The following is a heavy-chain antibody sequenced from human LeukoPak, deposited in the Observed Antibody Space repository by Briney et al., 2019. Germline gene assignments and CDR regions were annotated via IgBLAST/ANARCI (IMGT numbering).Heavy chain of an antibody. D-gene: IGHD3-22*01. V-gene: IGHV3-30*18. J-gene: IGHJ4*02. CDR1: GFTFSSYS. Sequence: GRSLRLSCAASGFTFSSYSMHWVRQAPGKGLEWVAVISYDGSNKYYADSVKGRFTISRDNSKNTLYLQMNSLRAEDTAVYYCAKDCCNFDYYGSSGYLHYWGQGTLVTVSS. CDR2: ISYDGSNK. CDR3: AKDCCNFDYYGSSGYLHY.